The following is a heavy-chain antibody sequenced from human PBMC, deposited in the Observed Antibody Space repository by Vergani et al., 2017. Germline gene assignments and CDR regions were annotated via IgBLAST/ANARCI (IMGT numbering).Heavy chain of an antibody. CDR3: ARNNPQENYDFWSGYEGNHYYYYMDV. D-gene: IGHD3-3*01. CDR2: IIPILGTA. CDR1: GGTFSSYA. Sequence: QVQLVQSGAEVKKPGSSVKVSCKASGGTFSSYAISWVRQAPGQGLEWMGRIIPILGTANYAQKFQGRVTITADESTRTAYMELSSLRSEDTAVYYCARNNPQENYDFWSGYEGNHYYYYMDVWGKGTTVTVSS. V-gene: IGHV1-69*11. J-gene: IGHJ6*03.